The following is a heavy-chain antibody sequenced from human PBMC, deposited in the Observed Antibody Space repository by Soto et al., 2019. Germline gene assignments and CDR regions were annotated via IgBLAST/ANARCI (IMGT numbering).Heavy chain of an antibody. CDR3: ARGYSTRDYVLIDY. CDR1: GYTFTSYG. V-gene: IGHV1-18*01. J-gene: IGHJ4*02. CDR2: ISAYNGNT. D-gene: IGHD4-17*01. Sequence: ASVKVSCKASGYTFTSYGIGWVRQAPGQGLEWMGWISAYNGNTDYAQKLQGRVTMTTDTSTSTAYMELRSLRSDDTAVYYCARGYSTRDYVLIDYWGQGTLVTVSS.